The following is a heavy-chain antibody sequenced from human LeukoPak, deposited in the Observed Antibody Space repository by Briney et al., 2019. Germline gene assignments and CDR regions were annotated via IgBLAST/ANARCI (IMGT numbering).Heavy chain of an antibody. CDR3: AVDLAHGVPDYFDY. Sequence: GRSLRLSCAASGFSFSSYAMHRVRQAPGKGLEWVAVISYDGSNKYYADSVKGRFTISRDNSKNMLYLQMDSVRADDSAIYYCAVDLAHGVPDYFDYWGQGTLVTVSS. CDR1: GFSFSSYA. CDR2: ISYDGSNK. J-gene: IGHJ4*02. V-gene: IGHV3-30-3*01. D-gene: IGHD2-8*01.